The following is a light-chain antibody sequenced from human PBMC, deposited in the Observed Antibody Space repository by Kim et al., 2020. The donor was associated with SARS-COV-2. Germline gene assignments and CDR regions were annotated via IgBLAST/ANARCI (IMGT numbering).Light chain of an antibody. J-gene: IGKJ2*01. CDR3: QQYGTSPYT. Sequence: FSPGERAALSCRASQSFTRSYLAWYQQKPGQAPRLLISGASSRATGIPDRFSGGGSGTDFTLTISRLEPEDFAVYYCQQYGTSPYTFGQGTKLEI. V-gene: IGKV3-20*01. CDR2: GAS. CDR1: QSFTRSY.